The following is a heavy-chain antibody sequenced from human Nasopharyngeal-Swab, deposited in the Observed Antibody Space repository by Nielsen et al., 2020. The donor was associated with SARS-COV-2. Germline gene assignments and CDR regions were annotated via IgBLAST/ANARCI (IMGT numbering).Heavy chain of an antibody. CDR1: GYTFTGYY. V-gene: IGHV1-2*06. J-gene: IGHJ6*03. CDR3: ARDSGIVVRLSYYYYMDV. Sequence: ASVKVSCKASGYTFTGYYMHWVRQAPGQGLEWMGRINPNSGGTNYAQKFQGRVTMTRDTSISTAYMELSRLRSDDTAVYYCARDSGIVVRLSYYYYMDVWGKGTTVTVSS. D-gene: IGHD6-6*01. CDR2: INPNSGGT.